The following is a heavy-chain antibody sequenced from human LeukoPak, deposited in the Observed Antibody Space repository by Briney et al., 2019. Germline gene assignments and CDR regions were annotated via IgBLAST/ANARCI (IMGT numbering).Heavy chain of an antibody. CDR1: GGSISGGGYY. J-gene: IGHJ5*02. CDR2: IYYSGST. V-gene: IGHV4-31*03. D-gene: IGHD1-7*01. CDR3: AREVGGTALRFDP. Sequence: SQTLSLTCTVSGGSISGGGYYWSWIRQHPGKGLEWIGYIYYSGSTYYNPSLKSRVTISVDTSKNQFSLKLSSVTAADTAVYYCAREVGGTALRFDPWGQGTLVTVSS.